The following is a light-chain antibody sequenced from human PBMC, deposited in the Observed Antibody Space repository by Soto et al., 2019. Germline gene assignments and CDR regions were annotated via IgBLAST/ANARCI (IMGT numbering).Light chain of an antibody. CDR1: SSDVGGYNY. J-gene: IGLJ2*01. CDR2: EVS. CDR3: SSYTSSRTLL. V-gene: IGLV2-14*01. Sequence: QSALTQPASVSGSPGKSITISCTGTSSDVGGYNYVSWYQQHPGKAPKLMIYEVSNRPSGVSNRFSGSKSGNTASLTISGLQAEDEADYYCSSYTSSRTLLFGGGTKLTVL.